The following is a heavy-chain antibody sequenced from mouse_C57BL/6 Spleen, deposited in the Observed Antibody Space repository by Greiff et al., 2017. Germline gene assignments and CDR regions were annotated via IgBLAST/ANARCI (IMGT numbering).Heavy chain of an antibody. V-gene: IGHV1-50*01. CDR2: IDPSDSYT. D-gene: IGHD4-1*01. CDR1: GYTFTSYW. J-gene: IGHJ4*01. CDR3: ARSLGRRGAMDD. Sequence: VQLQQPGAELVKPGASVKLSCKASGYTFTSYWMQWVKQRPGQGLEWIGEIDPSDSYTNYNQKFKGKATLTVDTSSSTAYMQLSSLTSEDSAVYYCARSLGRRGAMDDWGQGTSVTVSS.